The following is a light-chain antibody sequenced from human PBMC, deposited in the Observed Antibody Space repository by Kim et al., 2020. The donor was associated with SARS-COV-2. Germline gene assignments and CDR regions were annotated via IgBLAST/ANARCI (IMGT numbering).Light chain of an antibody. CDR1: QIVGTN. CDR2: GAS. V-gene: IGKV3-15*01. Sequence: EIVMTQSPGTLSVSPGERATLSCRASQIVGTNLAWYQQKPGQSPRLLIYGASTRATGVPGRFSGSGSGTEFTLTISSLQSEDFAVYYCQQYVSWMFGQGTKLEIK. J-gene: IGKJ1*01. CDR3: QQYVSWM.